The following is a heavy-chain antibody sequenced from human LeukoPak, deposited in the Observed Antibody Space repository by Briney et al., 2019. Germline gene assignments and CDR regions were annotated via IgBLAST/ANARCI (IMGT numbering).Heavy chain of an antibody. CDR1: GFTFSSYA. V-gene: IGHV3-23*01. CDR3: AKFPITMIVVVREAYFQH. CDR2: ISGRGGST. J-gene: IGHJ1*01. Sequence: GSLRLSCAASGFTFSSYAMSWVRQAPGKGLEWVSAISGRGGSTYYADSVKGRFTISRDNSKNTLYLQMNSLRAEDTAVYYCAKFPITMIVVVREAYFQHWGQGTLVTVSS. D-gene: IGHD3-22*01.